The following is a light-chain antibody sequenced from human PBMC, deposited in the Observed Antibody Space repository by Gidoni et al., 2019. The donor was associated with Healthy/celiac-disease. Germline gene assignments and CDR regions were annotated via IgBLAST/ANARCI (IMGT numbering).Light chain of an antibody. Sequence: DIHMTQSPSSLSASVGDRVTITCRASQSISSYLNWYQQKPGKAPKLLIYAASSLQSGVPSRFSGSGSGTDFTITISSLQPEDFANYYCQQSYSTPWTFGKGTKVEIK. V-gene: IGKV1-39*01. CDR1: QSISSY. CDR2: AAS. J-gene: IGKJ1*01. CDR3: QQSYSTPWT.